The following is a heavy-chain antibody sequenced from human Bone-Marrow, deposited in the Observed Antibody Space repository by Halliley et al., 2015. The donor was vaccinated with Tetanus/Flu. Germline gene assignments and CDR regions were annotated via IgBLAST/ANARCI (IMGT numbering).Heavy chain of an antibody. CDR2: TYYSGKT. D-gene: IGHD6-19*01. CDR3: ARGHRVSNGWGTYYNYGMDA. Sequence: TLSLTCTVSGDSLINGGNYWSWIRQRPGKELEWIGYTYYSGKTQYNPSLKGRLTISPDTSKNQFSLKLSSVTAADTAVYFCARGHRVSNGWGTYYNYGMDAWGQGTAVSVSS. J-gene: IGHJ6*02. V-gene: IGHV4-31*03. CDR1: GDSLINGGNY.